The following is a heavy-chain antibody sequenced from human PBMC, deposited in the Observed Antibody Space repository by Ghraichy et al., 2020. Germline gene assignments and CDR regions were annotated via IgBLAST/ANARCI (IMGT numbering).Heavy chain of an antibody. V-gene: IGHV3-74*01. CDR1: GFAFSSYW. CDR3: ARENHHYGSGSYSDY. Sequence: SCAASGFAFSSYWMHWVRQAPGKGLVWVSRINSDGSITSYADSVKGRITISRDNAKNTLYLQVNSLRAEDTAVYYCARENHHYGSGSYSDYWGQGTLVTVSS. CDR2: INSDGSIT. J-gene: IGHJ4*02. D-gene: IGHD3-10*01.